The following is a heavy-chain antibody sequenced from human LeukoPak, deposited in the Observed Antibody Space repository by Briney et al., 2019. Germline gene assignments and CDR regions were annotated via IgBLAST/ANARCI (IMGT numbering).Heavy chain of an antibody. CDR1: GGSFSGYY. V-gene: IGHV4-34*01. CDR2: INDSGSS. CDR3: ARESGYSSSCDYDIPDIDY. Sequence: SETLSLTCAVYGGSFSGYYWSWIRQPPGKGLEWIGEINDSGSSNYNPSLKRRRTISVDTSTNQFSLKLSSVTAAETAVYYCARESGYSSSCDYDIPDIDYWGPGTLVTVS. D-gene: IGHD6-13*01. J-gene: IGHJ4*02.